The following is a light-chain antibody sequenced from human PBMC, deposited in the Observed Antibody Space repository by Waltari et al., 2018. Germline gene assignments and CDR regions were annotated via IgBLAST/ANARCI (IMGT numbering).Light chain of an antibody. CDR3: AAWDDTLRGWV. CDR1: SSYIGSNF. V-gene: IGLV1-47*01. J-gene: IGLJ3*02. CDR2: RNN. Sequence: QSVVTQPPSASGTPGQRVTISCSGSSSYIGSNFVYWYHQPPGTAPKLLIYRNNQRPSGVPDRFSGSKSGTSASLAISGIRSEDESHYYCAAWDDTLRGWVFGGGTKLTVL.